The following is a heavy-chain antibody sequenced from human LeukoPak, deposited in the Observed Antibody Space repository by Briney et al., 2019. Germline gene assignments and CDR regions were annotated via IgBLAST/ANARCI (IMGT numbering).Heavy chain of an antibody. J-gene: IGHJ3*02. Sequence: TSETLSLTCTVSGYSISSGYYWGWIRQPPGKGLEWIGSIYHSGSTYYNPSLKSRVTISVDTSKNQFSLKLSSVTAADTAVYYCATIAVAGLDAFDIWGQGTMVTVSS. CDR1: GYSISSGYY. CDR2: IYHSGST. D-gene: IGHD6-19*01. V-gene: IGHV4-38-2*02. CDR3: ATIAVAGLDAFDI.